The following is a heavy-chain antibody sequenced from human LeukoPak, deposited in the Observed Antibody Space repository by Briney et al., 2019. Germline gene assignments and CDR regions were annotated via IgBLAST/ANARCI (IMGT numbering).Heavy chain of an antibody. V-gene: IGHV3-11*01. J-gene: IGHJ4*02. Sequence: GGPLRLSCAASGFTFSDYYMSWIRQAPGRGLEWVSYISSSGSTIYYADSVKGRFTISRDNAKNSLYLQMNSLRAEDTAVYYCASSPYSSGPVGNFDYWGQGTLVTVSS. CDR2: ISSSGSTI. CDR3: ASSPYSSGPVGNFDY. CDR1: GFTFSDYY. D-gene: IGHD6-19*01.